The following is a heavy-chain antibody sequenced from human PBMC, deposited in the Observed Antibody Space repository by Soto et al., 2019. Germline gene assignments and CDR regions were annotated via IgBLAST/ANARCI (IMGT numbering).Heavy chain of an antibody. CDR3: TSPSRDY. D-gene: IGHD6-6*01. V-gene: IGHV3-15*07. CDR2: IRSKSDGGTT. CDR1: SVTFSNVW. Sequence: LRLSCGASSVTFSNVWMTWVRQAPGKGPEWVGRIRSKSDGGTTDYAAPVKGRFFISRDDAKNMLYLQMNSLKTEDTALYYCTSPSRDYWGQGTLVTVSS. J-gene: IGHJ4*02.